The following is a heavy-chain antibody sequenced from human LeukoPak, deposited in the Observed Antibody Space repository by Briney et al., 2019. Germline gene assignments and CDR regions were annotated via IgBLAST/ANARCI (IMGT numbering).Heavy chain of an antibody. CDR2: ISYDGSNK. V-gene: IGHV3-30*18. D-gene: IGHD6-6*01. CDR1: GFTVSTSV. CDR3: AKEGLSSPFDY. Sequence: PGGSLRLSCAASGFTVSTSVMHWVRQAPGKGLEWVAVISYDGSNKYYADSVKGRFTISRDNSKNTLHLQMNSLRADDTAVYYCAKEGLSSPFDYWGQGTLVTVSS. J-gene: IGHJ4*02.